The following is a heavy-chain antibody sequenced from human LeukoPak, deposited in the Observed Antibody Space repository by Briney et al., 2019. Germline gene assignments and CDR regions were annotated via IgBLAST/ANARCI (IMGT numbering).Heavy chain of an antibody. Sequence: SVKVSCKASGGTFSSYAISWVRQAPGQGLEWMGGIIPIFGTANYAQKFQGRVTITADESTSTAYMELSSLRSEDTAVYYCARTSWELRYFDYWGQGTLVTVSS. CDR1: GGTFSSYA. CDR3: ARTSWELRYFDY. CDR2: IIPIFGTA. J-gene: IGHJ4*02. D-gene: IGHD1-26*01. V-gene: IGHV1-69*13.